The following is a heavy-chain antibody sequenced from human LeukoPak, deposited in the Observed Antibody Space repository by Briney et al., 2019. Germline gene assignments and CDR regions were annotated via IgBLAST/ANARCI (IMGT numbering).Heavy chain of an antibody. CDR1: GFTFTRYA. CDR3: TTLSDAIAAAGTRNY. D-gene: IGHD6-13*01. J-gene: IGHJ4*02. V-gene: IGHV3-23*01. CDR2: ISGSGDST. Sequence: GGSLRLSCAVSGFTFTRYAMSWVRQAPGKGLDWVSVISGSGDSTHYADSVNGRFTISRDNSENTLHLQMSSVRVEDTAIYYCTTLSDAIAAAGTRNYWGRGTLVTVSS.